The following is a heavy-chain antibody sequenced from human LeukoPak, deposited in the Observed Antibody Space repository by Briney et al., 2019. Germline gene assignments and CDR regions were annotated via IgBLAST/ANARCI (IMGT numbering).Heavy chain of an antibody. V-gene: IGHV3-23*01. J-gene: IGHJ4*02. CDR1: GFAFSSYA. CDR2: ISGSGGST. CDR3: AKDLGIVVVPAAKGFEY. Sequence: GGSLRLSCAASGFAFSSYAMSWVRQAPGKGLEWVSAISGSGGSTYYADSVKGRFTISRDNSKNTLSLQMNSLRAEDTAVYFCAKDLGIVVVPAAKGFEYWGQGTLVTVSS. D-gene: IGHD2-2*03.